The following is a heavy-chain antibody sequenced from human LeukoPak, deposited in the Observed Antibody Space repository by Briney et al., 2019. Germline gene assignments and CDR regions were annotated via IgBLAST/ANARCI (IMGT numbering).Heavy chain of an antibody. D-gene: IGHD3-22*01. Sequence: SETLSLTCTASSLNNGYHWGWIRQSPGKGLEWIGRVYRSGTTYYNPSLTTRVDISIDTSKKQFSLKLSSVTAADTAVYYCARDKSLFYVDSSGYYQARDFDYWGQGILVTVSP. J-gene: IGHJ4*02. CDR2: VYRSGTT. CDR1: SLNNGYH. CDR3: ARDKSLFYVDSSGYYQARDFDY. V-gene: IGHV4-38-2*02.